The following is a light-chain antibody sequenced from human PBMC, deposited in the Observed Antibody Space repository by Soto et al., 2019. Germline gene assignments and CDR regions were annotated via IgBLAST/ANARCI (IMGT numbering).Light chain of an antibody. CDR3: PSYATSLSGYV. CDR2: GNS. J-gene: IGLJ1*01. CDR1: SSNFGAGYD. Sequence: QSVLTQPPSVSGAPGQRVTISCTGSSSNFGAGYDVHWYQQLPGTAPKLLIYGNSNRPSGVPDRFSGSKSGTSASLAITGLQAEDEADYYCPSYATSLSGYVFGTGTKVTVL. V-gene: IGLV1-40*01.